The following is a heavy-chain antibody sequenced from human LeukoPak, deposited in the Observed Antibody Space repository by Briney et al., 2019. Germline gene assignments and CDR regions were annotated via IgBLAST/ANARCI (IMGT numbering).Heavy chain of an antibody. V-gene: IGHV1-2*02. CDR2: INPNSGGT. CDR3: AVGGYYGSGSYYPYDAFDI. CDR1: GYTFTGYY. Sequence: ASVKVSCKASGYTFTGYYMHWVRQAPGQGLEWMGWINPNSGGTNYAQKFQGRVTMTRDTSISTAYMELSRLRSDDTAVYYCAVGGYYGSGSYYPYDAFDIWGQGTMVTVSS. D-gene: IGHD3-10*01. J-gene: IGHJ3*02.